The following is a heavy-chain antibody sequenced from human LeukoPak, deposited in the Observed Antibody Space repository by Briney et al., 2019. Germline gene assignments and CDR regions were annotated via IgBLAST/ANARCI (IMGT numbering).Heavy chain of an antibody. J-gene: IGHJ4*02. D-gene: IGHD3-22*01. CDR2: IYSDNT. CDR3: AKDPEVEGYDSSGYYYV. V-gene: IGHV3-66*03. CDR1: GFTVSSNS. Sequence: GGSLRLSCTVSGFTVSSNSMSWVRQAPGKGLEWVSLIYSDNTHYLDSVKGRFTIARDKFKNTLYLQMNSLRAEDTAVYYCAKDPEVEGYDSSGYYYVWGQGTLVTVSS.